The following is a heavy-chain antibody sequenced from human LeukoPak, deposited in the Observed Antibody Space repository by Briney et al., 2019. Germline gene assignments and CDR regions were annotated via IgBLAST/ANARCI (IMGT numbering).Heavy chain of an antibody. CDR2: IYPGDSDT. Sequence: GESLKISCKGSGYSFANYWIGWVRQVPGKGLEWMGIIYPGDSDTRYSPSFQGQVTISADKSISTAYLQWSTLKASDTAMYYCARRGPNAPFDHWGQGTLVTVSS. CDR1: GYSFANYW. CDR3: ARRGPNAPFDH. V-gene: IGHV5-51*01. D-gene: IGHD2-8*01. J-gene: IGHJ4*02.